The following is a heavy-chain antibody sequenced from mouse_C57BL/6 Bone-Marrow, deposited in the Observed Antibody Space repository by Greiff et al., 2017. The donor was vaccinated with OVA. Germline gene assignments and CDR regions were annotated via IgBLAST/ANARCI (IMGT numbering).Heavy chain of an antibody. V-gene: IGHV12-3*01. J-gene: IGHJ4*01. CDR1: GFPITSGYY. Sequence: QVQLKESGPGLVKPSQSLFLTCSITGFPITSGYYWIWIRQSPGKPLEWMGYITHSGETFYNPSLQSPISITRETSKNQFFLQLNSVTTEDTAMYYCAGDSPALGYYAMDYWGQGTSVTVSS. D-gene: IGHD3-1*01. CDR2: ITHSGET. CDR3: AGDSPALGYYAMDY.